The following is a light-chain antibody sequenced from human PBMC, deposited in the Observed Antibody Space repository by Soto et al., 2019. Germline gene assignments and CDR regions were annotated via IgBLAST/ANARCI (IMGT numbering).Light chain of an antibody. CDR1: HTLSTF. J-gene: IGKJ1*01. CDR2: SAS. V-gene: IGKV1-5*03. Sequence: DIQMTQSPSTLSAFVGDSVAITFRASHTLSTFLAWYQHKPGKAPTPLFYSASNLQGGLPSRFSGGGSGTEFTLTINGLQPDDSATYYCQQYKSYPWTFGKGTKVDIK. CDR3: QQYKSYPWT.